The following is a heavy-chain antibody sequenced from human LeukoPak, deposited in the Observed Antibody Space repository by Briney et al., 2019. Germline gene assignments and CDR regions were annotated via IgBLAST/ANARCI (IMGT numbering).Heavy chain of an antibody. D-gene: IGHD3-3*01. CDR2: IYYSGST. CDR1: GGSISSYY. J-gene: IGHJ5*02. CDR3: ARVSPPDYDFWSGYYTGSWFDP. V-gene: IGHV4-59*01. Sequence: SETLSLTCTVSGGSISSYYWSWIRQPPGKGLEWIGYIYYSGSTNYNPSLKRRVTISVDTSKNQFSLKLSSVTAADTAVYYCARVSPPDYDFWSGYYTGSWFDPWGQGTLVTVSS.